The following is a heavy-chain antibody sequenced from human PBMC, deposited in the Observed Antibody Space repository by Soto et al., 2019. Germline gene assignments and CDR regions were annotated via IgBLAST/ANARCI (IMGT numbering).Heavy chain of an antibody. V-gene: IGHV4-59*11. CDR3: TRANWYSEY. Sequence: QVQLQESGPGLVKPSETLSLTCTVSGGSISNHYWSWIRQPPGKGLEWMGYRYYNGNTNYNPSLKSPVTMSVDTPKHQISLMLSSVTAADTAVYYCTRANWYSEYWGQGTLVTVSS. CDR1: GGSISNHY. CDR2: RYYNGNT. D-gene: IGHD7-27*01. J-gene: IGHJ4*02.